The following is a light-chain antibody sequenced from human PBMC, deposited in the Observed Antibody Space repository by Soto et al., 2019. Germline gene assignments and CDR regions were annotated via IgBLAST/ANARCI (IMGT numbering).Light chain of an antibody. CDR1: SSDVRGYNF. V-gene: IGLV2-11*01. CDR2: DVN. CDR3: YSYTGTYTWV. J-gene: IGLJ3*02. Sequence: QSVLTQPPSVSGSPGQSVTISCTGTSSDVRGYNFVSWYQQHPGKAPKLMIFDVNKRPSGVPDRFSGSKSGNTASLTISGLQAEDEADYYCYSYTGTYTWVFGGGTKLTVL.